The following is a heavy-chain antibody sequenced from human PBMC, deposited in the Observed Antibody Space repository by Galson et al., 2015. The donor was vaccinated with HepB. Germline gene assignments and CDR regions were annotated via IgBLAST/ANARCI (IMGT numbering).Heavy chain of an antibody. CDR3: ARDNRQLPF. Sequence: SLRLSCAGSGFIFNKYWMTWVRQVPGKGLEWVASIRDDGSDKYYVDYLKGRFTISRDNAKNSLYLQMNSLRVEDTAIYYCARDNRQLPFWGQGTLVTVSS. J-gene: IGHJ4*02. D-gene: IGHD2-2*01. CDR2: IRDDGSDK. CDR1: GFIFNKYW. V-gene: IGHV3-7*03.